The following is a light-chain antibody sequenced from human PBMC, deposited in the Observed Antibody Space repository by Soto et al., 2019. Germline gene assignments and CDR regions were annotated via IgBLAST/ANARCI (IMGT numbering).Light chain of an antibody. CDR2: GAS. CDR1: QSVSRSH. J-gene: IGKJ1*01. V-gene: IGKV3-20*01. Sequence: EIVLTQSPDTLSLSPGETATLSCGASQSVSRSHIAWYQQKPGQSPRLLIDGASSRASGIPDRFSGSGSGTDFTLTISRLEPEDFAVYYCQQYVGLPPTFGQGTKVEIK. CDR3: QQYVGLPPT.